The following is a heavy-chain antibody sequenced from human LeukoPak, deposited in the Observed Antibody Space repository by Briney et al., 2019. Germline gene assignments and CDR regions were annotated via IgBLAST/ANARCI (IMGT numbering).Heavy chain of an antibody. V-gene: IGHV4-4*07. CDR2: IYTSGNT. CDR1: GGSISGYY. D-gene: IGHD3-22*01. CDR3: ARQSDSSGYYYLGAFDF. Sequence: SETLSLTCTVSGGSISGYYWSWIRQPAGRGLEWIGRIYTSGNTNYNPSLKSRLTMSVDTSKNQFSLKLSSVTAADTAVYYCARQSDSSGYYYLGAFDFWGQGTMVTVSS. J-gene: IGHJ3*01.